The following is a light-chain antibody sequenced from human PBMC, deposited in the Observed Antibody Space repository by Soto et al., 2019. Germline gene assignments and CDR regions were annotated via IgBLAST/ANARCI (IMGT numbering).Light chain of an antibody. CDR3: SSYAGSNNFV. Sequence: QSALTQPASVSGSPGQSITISCAGTSSDIGGYNYVSWYQQHPGKAPKVMIYEVSNRPSGVSNRFSGSKSGNTASLTVSGLQAEDEADYYCSSYAGSNNFVFGTGTKVTVL. V-gene: IGLV2-14*01. J-gene: IGLJ1*01. CDR2: EVS. CDR1: SSDIGGYNY.